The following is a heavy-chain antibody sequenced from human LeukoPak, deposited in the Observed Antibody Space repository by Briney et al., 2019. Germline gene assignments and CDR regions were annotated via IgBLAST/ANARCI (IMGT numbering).Heavy chain of an antibody. D-gene: IGHD3-10*01. V-gene: IGHV4-34*01. CDR2: INHSGST. Sequence: SETLSLTCAVYGGSFSGYYWSWIRQPPGQGLEWIGEINHSGSTNYNPSLKSRVTISVDTSKNQFSLKVSSVTAADTAVYYCASRVYGLGSFNYWGQGTLVTVSS. CDR3: ASRVYGLGSFNY. J-gene: IGHJ4*01. CDR1: GGSFSGYY.